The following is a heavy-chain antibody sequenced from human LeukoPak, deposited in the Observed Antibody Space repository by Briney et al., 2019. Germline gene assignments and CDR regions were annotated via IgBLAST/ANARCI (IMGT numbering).Heavy chain of an antibody. V-gene: IGHV3-66*01. CDR2: IYSGGST. CDR1: GFTVSSNY. Sequence: GGSLRLSCAASGFTVSSNYMSWVRQAPGKGLEWVSVIYSGGSTYYADSVKGRFTISRDSSKNTLYLQMNSLRAEDTAVYYCARDLIYYFDYWGQGTLVTVSS. J-gene: IGHJ4*02. CDR3: ARDLIYYFDY. D-gene: IGHD2-8*01.